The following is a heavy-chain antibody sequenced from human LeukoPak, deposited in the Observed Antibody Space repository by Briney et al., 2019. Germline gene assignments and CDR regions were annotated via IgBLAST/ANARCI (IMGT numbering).Heavy chain of an antibody. Sequence: PGGSLRLSCAASGFTFSNYGMHWVRQAPGKGLEWVAAIWYDGSNKYSADSVKGRFTISRDNSKNTLYLQMNSLRAEDTAVYYCARDGGTSHFDYWGQGTLVSVSS. CDR1: GFTFSNYG. CDR3: ARDGGTSHFDY. D-gene: IGHD4-23*01. V-gene: IGHV3-33*01. J-gene: IGHJ4*02. CDR2: IWYDGSNK.